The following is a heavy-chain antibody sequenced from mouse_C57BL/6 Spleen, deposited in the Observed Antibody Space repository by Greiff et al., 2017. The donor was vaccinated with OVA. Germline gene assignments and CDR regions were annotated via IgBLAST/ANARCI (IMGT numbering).Heavy chain of an antibody. J-gene: IGHJ4*01. CDR1: GYTFTSYW. CDR2: IDPSDSYT. V-gene: IGHV1-69*01. CDR3: ARDYDRGYAMDY. Sequence: VNLVESGAELVMPGASVKLSCKASGYTFTSYWMHWVKQRPGQGLEWIGEIDPSDSYTTYNQKFKGKSTLTVDKSSSTAYMQLSSLTSEDAAVYYCARDYDRGYAMDYWGQGTSVTVSS. D-gene: IGHD2-4*01.